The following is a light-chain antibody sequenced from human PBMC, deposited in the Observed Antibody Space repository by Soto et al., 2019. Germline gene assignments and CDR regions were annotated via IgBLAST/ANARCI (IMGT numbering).Light chain of an antibody. V-gene: IGKV3-20*01. CDR3: QQYGSSPYS. J-gene: IGKJ2*01. Sequence: EVVMTQSPGTLSLSPVERATLSCRASQSVSNHYLAWYQQRPGQAPRLLIYGASKRGTGIPDKFSGSGSGTDFSRSVNRLEPDDGGVYSCQQYGSSPYSFCQGTKQE. CDR1: QSVSNHY. CDR2: GAS.